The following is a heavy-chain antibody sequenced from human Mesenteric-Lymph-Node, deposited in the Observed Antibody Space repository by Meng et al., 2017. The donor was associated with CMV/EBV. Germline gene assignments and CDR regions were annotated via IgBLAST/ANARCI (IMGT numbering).Heavy chain of an antibody. Sequence: GESLKISCAASGFTFSGSWMGWVRQAPGKGLEWVADINEDGSDKYYLDSVKGRFTISRDNAKKSLFLQMNSLRGEDTAVYYCARDSFRFFDYWGLGAPVTVSS. D-gene: IGHD3-16*02. V-gene: IGHV3-7*01. J-gene: IGHJ4*02. CDR1: GFTFSGSW. CDR3: ARDSFRFFDY. CDR2: INEDGSDK.